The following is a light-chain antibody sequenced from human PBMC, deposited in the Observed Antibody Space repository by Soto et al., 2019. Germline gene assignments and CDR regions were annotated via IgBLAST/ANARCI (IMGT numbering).Light chain of an antibody. J-gene: IGKJ1*01. V-gene: IGKV3-15*01. CDR3: QHYIDWPPGT. CDR2: DTS. CDR1: QSVSSS. Sequence: IVVTQSPATLSVSPGERVTLSCRASQSVSSSLAWYQQRPGQAPRLLIYDTSTRAAGISARFSGSGSGTEFTLTISSLQSEDFAVYYCQHYIDWPPGTFGQGTAVEIK.